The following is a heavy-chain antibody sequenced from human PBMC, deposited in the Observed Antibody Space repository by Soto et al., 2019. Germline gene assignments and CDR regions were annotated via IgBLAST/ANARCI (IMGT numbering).Heavy chain of an antibody. CDR1: GYTFSSYD. J-gene: IGHJ6*02. CDR3: TRERTYGMDV. V-gene: IGHV1-8*01. Sequence: QVQLVQSGAEVKKPGASVKVSCKASGYTFSSYDINWVRQATGQGLEWMGWMNPNTGNTVYAQKFQGRVTMTRNTSISTDYMELSSLRSEDTAVYYCTRERTYGMDVWGQGTTVTVSS. CDR2: MNPNTGNT.